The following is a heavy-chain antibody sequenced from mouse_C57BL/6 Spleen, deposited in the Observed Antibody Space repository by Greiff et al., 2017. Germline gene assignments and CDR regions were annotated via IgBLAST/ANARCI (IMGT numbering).Heavy chain of an antibody. CDR3: TRDLYYGGYFDY. J-gene: IGHJ2*01. CDR2: IRLKSDNYAT. CDR1: GFTFSNYW. D-gene: IGHD2-1*01. V-gene: IGHV6-3*01. Sequence: EVKVVESGGGLVQPGGSMKLSCVASGFTFSNYWMNWVRQSPEKGLEWVAQIRLKSDNYATHYAESVKGRFTISRDDSKSSVYLQMNNLRAEDTGIYYCTRDLYYGGYFDYWGQGTTLTVSS.